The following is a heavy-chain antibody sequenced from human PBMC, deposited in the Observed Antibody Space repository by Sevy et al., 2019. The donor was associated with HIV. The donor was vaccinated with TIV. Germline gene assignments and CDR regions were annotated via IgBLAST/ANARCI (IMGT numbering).Heavy chain of an antibody. CDR3: ARFDEGDYGDSDY. V-gene: IGHV1-69*13. Sequence: ASVKVSCKASGGTFSSYAISWVRQAPGQGLEWMGGIIPIFGTANYAQKFQGRVTITADESTSTAYMELSSLRSEDTAVYYCARFDEGDYGDSDYWGQGTLVTVSS. CDR1: GGTFSSYA. J-gene: IGHJ4*02. CDR2: IIPIFGTA. D-gene: IGHD4-17*01.